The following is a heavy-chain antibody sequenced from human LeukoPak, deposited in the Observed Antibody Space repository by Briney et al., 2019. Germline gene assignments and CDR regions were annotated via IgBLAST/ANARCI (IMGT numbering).Heavy chain of an antibody. J-gene: IGHJ4*02. V-gene: IGHV1-24*01. CDR1: GYTLTELS. CDR2: FDPEDGET. D-gene: IGHD6-13*01. Sequence: ASVTVSFKVSGYTLTELSMHWVRQAPGKGLEWMGGFDPEDGETIYAQKFQGRVTMTEDTSTDTAYMELSSLRSEDTAVYYCATDRRRKQQLGFLGPDYFDYWGQGTLVTVSS. CDR3: ATDRRRKQQLGFLGPDYFDY.